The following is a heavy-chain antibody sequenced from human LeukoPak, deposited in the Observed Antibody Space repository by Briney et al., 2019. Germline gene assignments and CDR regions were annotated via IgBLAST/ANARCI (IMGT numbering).Heavy chain of an antibody. CDR3: AKDRKYCSSTSCPFYFDY. CDR1: GFTFSSYA. D-gene: IGHD2-2*01. V-gene: IGHV3-23*01. CDR2: ISGSGGST. J-gene: IGHJ4*02. Sequence: GGSLRLSCAASGFTFSSYAMSWVRQAPGKGLEWVSAISGSGGSTYYADSVKGRFTISRDNSKNTLYLQMNSLRAEDTAVYYCAKDRKYCSSTSCPFYFDYWGQGTLLTVPS.